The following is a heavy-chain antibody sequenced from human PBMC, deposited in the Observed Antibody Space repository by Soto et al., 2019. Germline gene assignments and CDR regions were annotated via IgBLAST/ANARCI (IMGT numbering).Heavy chain of an antibody. V-gene: IGHV3-23*01. J-gene: IGHJ4*02. CDR3: ARDPGDYPSDYFDY. CDR2: ISGSGFST. D-gene: IGHD4-17*01. CDR1: GFTFSSYA. Sequence: EVQLLESGGGLVQPGGSLRLSCAASGFTFSSYAMSWVRQAPGKGLEWVSAISGSGFSTYYADSVKGRFTVSRDTSKNTLFSQMNSLRAEDTAVYYCARDPGDYPSDYFDYWGQGTRVTVSS.